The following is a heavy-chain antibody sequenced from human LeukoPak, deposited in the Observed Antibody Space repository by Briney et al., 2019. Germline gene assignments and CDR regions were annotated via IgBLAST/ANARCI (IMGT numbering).Heavy chain of an antibody. Sequence: GGSLRLSCAASGFTFSSYAMHWVRQAPGKGLEWVAVISYDGSNKYYADSVKGRFTISRDNSKNTLYLQMNSLRAEDTAVYYCEVAAAADFDYWGQGTLVTVSS. CDR2: ISYDGSNK. CDR1: GFTFSSYA. J-gene: IGHJ4*02. D-gene: IGHD6-13*01. V-gene: IGHV3-30-3*01. CDR3: EVAAAADFDY.